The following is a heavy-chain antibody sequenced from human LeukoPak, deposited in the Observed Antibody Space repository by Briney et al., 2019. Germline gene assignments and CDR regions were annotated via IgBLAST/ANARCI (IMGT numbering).Heavy chain of an antibody. J-gene: IGHJ4*02. CDR2: VYHSGST. V-gene: IGHV4-30-2*01. CDR1: GGSISSGGYS. Sequence: PSQTLSLTCAVSGGSISSGGYSWSWIRQPPGKGLEWIVYVYHSGSTYYNPSLKSRVTISVDRSKNQFSLKLSSVTAADTAVYYCARDQYCSGGSCCSGLFDYWGQGTLVTVSS. D-gene: IGHD2-15*01. CDR3: ARDQYCSGGSCCSGLFDY.